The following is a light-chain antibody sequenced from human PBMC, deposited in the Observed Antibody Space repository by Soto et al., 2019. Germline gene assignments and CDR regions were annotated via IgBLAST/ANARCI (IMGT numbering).Light chain of an antibody. Sequence: EIVMTQSPATLSVSPGERATLSCRASQSVSNNLAWYQQKPGQAPRLLIYGASTRATGIPARFIGSGSGTEFTLTISSLQSEDFAVYYCQQYNTWSPLTFGGGTKVETK. CDR3: QQYNTWSPLT. J-gene: IGKJ4*01. V-gene: IGKV3-15*01. CDR2: GAS. CDR1: QSVSNN.